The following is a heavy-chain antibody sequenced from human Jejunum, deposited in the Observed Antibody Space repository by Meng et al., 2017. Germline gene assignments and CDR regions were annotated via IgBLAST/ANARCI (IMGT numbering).Heavy chain of an antibody. V-gene: IGHV3-21*04. D-gene: IGHD3-22*01. Sequence: GESLKIFCAASGFTFSSHSMNWVRQAPGKGLEWVSSISVGSTYIYYADSVKGRFTISRDNAKNSVYLQMNSLRAEDTAVYYCATGTLLDRIVVVSITGADYWGQGTLVTVSS. CDR1: GFTFSSHS. J-gene: IGHJ4*02. CDR3: ATGTLLDRIVVVSITGADY. CDR2: ISVGSTYI.